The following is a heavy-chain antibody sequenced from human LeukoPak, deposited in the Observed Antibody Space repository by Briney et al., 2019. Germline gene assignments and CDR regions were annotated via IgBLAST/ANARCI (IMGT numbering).Heavy chain of an antibody. CDR1: GGSISSYY. V-gene: IGHV4-59*01. J-gene: IGHJ4*02. CDR2: IYYSGST. D-gene: IGHD3-9*01. Sequence: SETLSLTCTVSGGSISSYYWSWIRQPPGKGLEWIGYIYYSGSTNYNPSLKSRVTISVDTSKNQFSLKLSSVTAADTAVYYCARGLRYFDWLPRDWGQGTLVTVSS. CDR3: ARGLRYFDWLPRD.